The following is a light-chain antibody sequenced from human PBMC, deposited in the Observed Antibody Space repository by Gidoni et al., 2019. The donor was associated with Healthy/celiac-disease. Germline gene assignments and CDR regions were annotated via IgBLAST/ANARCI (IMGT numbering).Light chain of an antibody. CDR2: GAS. J-gene: IGKJ1*01. Sequence: NLAWYQQKPGQAPRLLIYGASTRATGIPARFSGSGSGTEFTLTICSLQSEDFAVYYCQQYNNWWTFGQGTKVEIK. V-gene: IGKV3-15*01. CDR3: QQYNNWWT. CDR1: N.